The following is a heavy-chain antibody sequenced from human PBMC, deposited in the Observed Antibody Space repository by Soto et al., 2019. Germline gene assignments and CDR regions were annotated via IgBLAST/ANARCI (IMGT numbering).Heavy chain of an antibody. CDR3: ARDFDVNTALDYWYFDL. J-gene: IGHJ2*01. D-gene: IGHD3-9*01. Sequence: QVHLQESGPGVVKASETLSLTCSLSGGSTSGKYWSWIRQSAGKGLEWIGRSYSSGRTHYNPSLGSPVSMSVAQNSFSVRRTSLTAADTAIYYCARDFDVNTALDYWYFDLWGRGTQVSVSS. CDR2: SYSSGRT. V-gene: IGHV4-4*07. CDR1: GGSTSGKY.